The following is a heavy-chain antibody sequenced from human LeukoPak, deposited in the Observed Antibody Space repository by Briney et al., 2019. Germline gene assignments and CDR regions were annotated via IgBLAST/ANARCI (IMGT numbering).Heavy chain of an antibody. CDR1: GGTFSSYA. V-gene: IGHV1-69*01. D-gene: IGHD5-12*01. CDR3: ASHLSTCGYSGYKPGFDY. Sequence: SVKVSCKASGGTFSSYAISWVRQAPGQGLEWMGGIIPIFGTANYAQKFQGRVTITADESTSTAYMELSSLRSEDTAVYYCASHLSTCGYSGYKPGFDYWGQGTLVTVSS. J-gene: IGHJ4*02. CDR2: IIPIFGTA.